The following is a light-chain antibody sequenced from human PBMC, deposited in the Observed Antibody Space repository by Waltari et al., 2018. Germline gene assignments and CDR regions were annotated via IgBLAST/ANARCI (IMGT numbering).Light chain of an antibody. CDR1: QSISGY. CDR3: QQSYNTPYT. CDR2: AAS. Sequence: DIQMTQSPSSLSASVGDRVTITCRASQSISGYLNWYQQKPGKAPKLLMYAASSLQSWVPSRFSGSGSGTDVTLTISRLQPEDFATYYCQQSYNTPYTLGQGTKLEIK. V-gene: IGKV1-39*01. J-gene: IGKJ2*01.